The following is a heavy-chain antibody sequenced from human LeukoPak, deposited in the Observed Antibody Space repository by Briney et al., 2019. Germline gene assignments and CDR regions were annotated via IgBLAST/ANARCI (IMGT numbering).Heavy chain of an antibody. J-gene: IGHJ4*02. CDR3: ARDGSGVWFDY. Sequence: ASVKVSCKASGYTFSDYYMHWVRQAPAQGLEWMAWINAYNGDTNYAQKLQGRVTLTTDTSTSTAYMELRSLRSDDTAVYYCARDGSGVWFDYWGQGTLVTVSS. V-gene: IGHV1-18*04. CDR1: GYTFSDYY. D-gene: IGHD5-12*01. CDR2: INAYNGDT.